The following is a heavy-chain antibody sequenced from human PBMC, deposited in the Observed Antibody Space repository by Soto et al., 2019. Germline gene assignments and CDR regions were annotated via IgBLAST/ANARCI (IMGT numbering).Heavy chain of an antibody. J-gene: IGHJ5*02. D-gene: IGHD6-13*01. Sequence: GALRLSCAASGFTFRSFTMNWVRQAPGKGLEWVSTISSNSAYIYYTDALRGRFTISRDNAKNSLHLQMNSLRAEDTAVYYCTRDASRDSSARGWFDPWGPGTLVTVSS. V-gene: IGHV3-21*01. CDR2: ISSNSAYI. CDR1: GFTFRSFT. CDR3: TRDASRDSSARGWFDP.